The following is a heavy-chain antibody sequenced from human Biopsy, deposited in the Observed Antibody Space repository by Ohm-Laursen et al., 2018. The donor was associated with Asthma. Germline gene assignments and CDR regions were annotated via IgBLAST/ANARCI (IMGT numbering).Heavy chain of an antibody. CDR1: PGSISDYY. Sequence: SQTLSLTCPVSPGSISDYYWNWIRQFPGKGLEWIGYVYSTGSTRYNPSLKSRVTISVDTSINQVSLRLSSVTAADTAMYYCARATSTWSQSGPHYFDHWGQGALVTVSS. J-gene: IGHJ4*02. CDR2: VYSTGST. CDR3: ARATSTWSQSGPHYFDH. D-gene: IGHD6-13*01. V-gene: IGHV4-59*01.